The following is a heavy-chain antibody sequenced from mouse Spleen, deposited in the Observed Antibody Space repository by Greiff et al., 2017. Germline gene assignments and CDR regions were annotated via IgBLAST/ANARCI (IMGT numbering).Heavy chain of an antibody. D-gene: IGHD1-1*01. J-gene: IGHJ3*01. CDR1: GFSLSTYGMG. Sequence: QVTLKVCGPGILQPSQTLSLTCSFSGFSLSTYGMGVGWIRQPPGKGLEWLVHIWWDDDKYYNPALKSRLTISKDTSKNQVFLKIANVDTADTATYYCARIPCYGSRFAYWGQGTLVTVSA. V-gene: IGHV8-8*01. CDR2: IWWDDDK. CDR3: ARIPCYGSRFAY.